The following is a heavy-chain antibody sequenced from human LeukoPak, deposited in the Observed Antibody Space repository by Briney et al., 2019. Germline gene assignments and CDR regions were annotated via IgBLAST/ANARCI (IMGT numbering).Heavy chain of an antibody. CDR3: AKGSVAPSPIDY. CDR2: ISGSSSDI. V-gene: IGHV3-11*01. D-gene: IGHD5-12*01. Sequence: GGSLRLSCAASGFTFSDHYMSWFRQAPGKGLEWVSYISGSSSDIYYADSVKGRFTISRDNSKNTLYLQMNSLRAEDTAVYYCAKGSVAPSPIDYWGQGTLVTVSS. J-gene: IGHJ4*02. CDR1: GFTFSDHY.